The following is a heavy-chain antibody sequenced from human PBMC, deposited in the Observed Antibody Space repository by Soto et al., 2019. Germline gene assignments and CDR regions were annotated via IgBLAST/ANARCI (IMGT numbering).Heavy chain of an antibody. V-gene: IGHV3-13*01. CDR1: GFTFSNYD. CDR2: IGTACNT. Sequence: GGSLRLSCAASGFTFSNYDMHWVRQNTTKGLEWVLSIGTACNTCYPDSVGGRFTISRENSKNSLYFQLSSLRAEDTAVYYCARGQPTWSGFYIDYWGQGALVTVSS. J-gene: IGHJ4*02. D-gene: IGHD3-3*01. CDR3: ARGQPTWSGFYIDY.